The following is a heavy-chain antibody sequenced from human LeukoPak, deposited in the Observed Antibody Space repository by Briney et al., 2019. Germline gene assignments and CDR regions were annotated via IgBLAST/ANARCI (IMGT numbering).Heavy chain of an antibody. CDR1: GGSFSGYY. D-gene: IGHD3-10*01. J-gene: IGHJ6*03. CDR3: ARRLGGSGSYYSRYYYYMDV. V-gene: IGHV4-34*01. Sequence: PSETLSLTCAVYGGSFSGYYWSWIRQPPGKGLEWIGEINHSGSTNYNPSLKSRVTISVDTSKNQFSLKLSSVTAADTAVYYCARRLGGSGSYYSRYYYYMDVWGKGTTATVSS. CDR2: INHSGST.